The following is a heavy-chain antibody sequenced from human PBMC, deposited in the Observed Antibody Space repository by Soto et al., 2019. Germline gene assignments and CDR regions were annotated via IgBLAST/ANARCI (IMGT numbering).Heavy chain of an antibody. CDR1: GGSSSGYY. CDR3: VKEGHDILTGPPWVWYFDL. D-gene: IGHD3-9*01. Sequence: QVQLQQWGAGPLRPLETLSLTCGVSGGSSSGYYWAWIRQSPGKGLEWIGEINDRGSINYNPSLKRRVSISVDTSKNHYSLNLRSVTAADTAVYYCVKEGHDILTGPPWVWYFDLWGRGTLVTVSS. V-gene: IGHV4-34*01. CDR2: INDRGSI. J-gene: IGHJ2*01.